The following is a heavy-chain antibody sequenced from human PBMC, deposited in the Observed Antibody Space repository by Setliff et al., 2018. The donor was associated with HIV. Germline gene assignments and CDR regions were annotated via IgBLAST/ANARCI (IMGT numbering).Heavy chain of an antibody. J-gene: IGHJ4*02. Sequence: PSETLSLTCAVYGGSFSGYYWSWIRQPPGKGLEWIGEINHSGSTNYNPSLKSRVTISVDTSKNQFSLKLSSVPAAYTAVYYCARAFGRNYYYDFWSGYYPGLYFDYWGQGTLVTVSS. CDR2: INHSGST. CDR3: ARAFGRNYYYDFWSGYYPGLYFDY. V-gene: IGHV4-34*01. CDR1: GGSFSGYY. D-gene: IGHD3-3*01.